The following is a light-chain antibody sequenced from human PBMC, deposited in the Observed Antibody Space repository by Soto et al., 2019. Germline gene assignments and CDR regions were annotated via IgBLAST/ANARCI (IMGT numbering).Light chain of an antibody. J-gene: IGKJ5*01. V-gene: IGKV1-9*01. CDR1: HGISIY. CDR2: AAS. Sequence: DIQLTQSPSFLSASVADRVTITFLASHGISIYLAWYQQTPGKAPKLLIYAASTLQSGVPSRFSGSGSVTEFTLTISSLQPEDFATYYCQQLNSYLITFGQGTRLEIK. CDR3: QQLNSYLIT.